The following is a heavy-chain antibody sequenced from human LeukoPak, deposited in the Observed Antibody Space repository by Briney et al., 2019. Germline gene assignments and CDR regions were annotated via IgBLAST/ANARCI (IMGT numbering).Heavy chain of an antibody. D-gene: IGHD2-2*01. CDR3: ARVGCSSTSCYRHYYYYMDV. CDR1: GGSFSGYY. Sequence: SETLSLTCAVYGGSFSGYYWSWIRQPPGKGLEWIGEINHSGSTNYNPSLKNRVTISVDTSKNQFSLKLSSVTAADTAVYYCARVGCSSTSCYRHYYYYMDVWGKGTTVTVSS. CDR2: INHSGST. J-gene: IGHJ6*03. V-gene: IGHV4-34*01.